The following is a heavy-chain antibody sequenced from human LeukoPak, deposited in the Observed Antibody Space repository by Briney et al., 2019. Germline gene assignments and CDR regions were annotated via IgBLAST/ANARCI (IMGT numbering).Heavy chain of an antibody. Sequence: SETLSLTFTVSGGSINSYYWSWLRQTPGKGLEYIGYIYYSGTTNYNPSLKSRVTISIDTSKNQFSLKLSSVTAADTAVYYCAAGPRYISGYYRSFDYWGQGTLVTVSS. V-gene: IGHV4-59*01. CDR3: AAGPRYISGYYRSFDY. CDR2: IYYSGTT. CDR1: GGSINSYY. J-gene: IGHJ4*02. D-gene: IGHD3-22*01.